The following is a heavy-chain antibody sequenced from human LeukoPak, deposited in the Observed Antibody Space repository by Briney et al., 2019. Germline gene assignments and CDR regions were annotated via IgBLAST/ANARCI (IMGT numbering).Heavy chain of an antibody. CDR2: IKKDGSVK. CDR1: GFTFSSYW. D-gene: IGHD6-19*01. Sequence: GGSLRLSCAASGFTFSSYWMSWVRQAPGKGLEWVANIKKDGSVKYYVDSVKGRFTISRDNAKKSLYLQMNSLRADDTAVYYCARVSSSGWYRGDYWGQGTLVTVSS. CDR3: ARVSSSGWYRGDY. J-gene: IGHJ4*02. V-gene: IGHV3-7*01.